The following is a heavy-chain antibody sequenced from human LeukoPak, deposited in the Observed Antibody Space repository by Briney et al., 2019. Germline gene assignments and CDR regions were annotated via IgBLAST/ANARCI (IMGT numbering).Heavy chain of an antibody. CDR1: GYTFTSYG. CDR3: ARHFLRHSSGWYVCFDY. Sequence: GASVKVSCKASGYTFTSYGISWVRQAPGQGLEWMGWISAYNGNTNYAQKLQGRVTMTTDTSTSTAYMELRSLRSDDTAVYYCARHFLRHSSGWYVCFDYWGQGTLVTVSS. CDR2: ISAYNGNT. D-gene: IGHD6-19*01. J-gene: IGHJ4*02. V-gene: IGHV1-18*01.